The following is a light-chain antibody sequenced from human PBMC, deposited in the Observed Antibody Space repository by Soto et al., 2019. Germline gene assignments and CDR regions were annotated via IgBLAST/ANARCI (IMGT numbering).Light chain of an antibody. V-gene: IGKV1-5*03. Sequence: DIQMTQSPSTLFGSAGDRVTITFRVSQTITSWLAWYWQKPGKAPKVLIYKASTLKSGVPSRFGGSGAGSECTRPISSLQHDDVSTYDCPHYNSYSEAFGQGTKVDIK. J-gene: IGKJ1*01. CDR2: KAS. CDR1: QTITSW. CDR3: PHYNSYSEA.